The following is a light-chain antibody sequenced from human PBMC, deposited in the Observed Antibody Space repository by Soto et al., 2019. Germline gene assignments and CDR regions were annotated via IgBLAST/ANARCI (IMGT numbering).Light chain of an antibody. CDR1: QSVNSSY. CDR3: QQYYDWPPLT. CDR2: GPS. J-gene: IGKJ4*01. V-gene: IGKV3-15*01. Sequence: EILMTQSPPTLSVSEGERATLSCRASQSVNSSYLAWYQQKAGQAPRLLIYGPSTRAPGIPARFSGSGSGTEFTLTISSLLSEDSAVYYCQQYYDWPPLTFGGGTKV.